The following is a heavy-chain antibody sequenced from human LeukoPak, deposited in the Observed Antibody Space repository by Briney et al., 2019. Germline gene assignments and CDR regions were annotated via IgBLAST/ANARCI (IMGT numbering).Heavy chain of an antibody. Sequence: PGRSLRLSCAASGLTFSSYAMHWVRQAPGKGLEWVAVISVDGNNKYYADSVKGRFTISRDNSKNTLFLQMDSLKADDTTVYYCARHKGASLFRGIIFDYWGQGTLVTVSS. CDR1: GLTFSSYA. V-gene: IGHV3-30-3*01. CDR3: ARHKGASLFRGIIFDY. CDR2: ISVDGNNK. J-gene: IGHJ4*02. D-gene: IGHD3-10*01.